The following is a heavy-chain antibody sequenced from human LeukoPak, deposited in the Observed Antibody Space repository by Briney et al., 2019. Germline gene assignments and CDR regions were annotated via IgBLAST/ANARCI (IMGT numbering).Heavy chain of an antibody. J-gene: IGHJ4*02. CDR1: GGTFSSYA. Sequence: ASVKVSFKASGGTFSSYAISWVRQAPGQGLEWMGGIIPIFGTANYAQKFQGRVTITADKSTSTAYMELSSLRSEDTAVYYCAREVGSSWFFDYWGQGTLVTVSS. D-gene: IGHD6-13*01. CDR2: IIPIFGTA. CDR3: AREVGSSWFFDY. V-gene: IGHV1-69*06.